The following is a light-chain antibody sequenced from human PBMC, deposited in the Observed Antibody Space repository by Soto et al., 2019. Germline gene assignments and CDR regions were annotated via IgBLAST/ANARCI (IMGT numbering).Light chain of an antibody. CDR2: EVI. CDR1: SSDVGDYDY. Sequence: QSVLTQPASVSGSPGQSITISCTGTSSDVGDYDYVSWYQHHPGKAPKLIIYEVINRPSGVSIRFSGSKSGNTASLTISGLRAEDEADYYCSSYTSSIAYVFGTGTKVTVL. J-gene: IGLJ1*01. V-gene: IGLV2-14*01. CDR3: SSYTSSIAYV.